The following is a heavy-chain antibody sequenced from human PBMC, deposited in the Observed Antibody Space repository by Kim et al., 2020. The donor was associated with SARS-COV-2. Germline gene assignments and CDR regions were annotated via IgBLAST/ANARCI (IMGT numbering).Heavy chain of an antibody. Sequence: SVKVSCKASGGTFSSYAISWVRQAPGQGLEWMGRIIPILGIANYAQKFQGRVTITADKSTSTAYMELSSLRSEDTAVYYCARAGTTFTPLSDFDYWGQGTLVTVSS. J-gene: IGHJ4*02. CDR2: IIPILGIA. CDR1: GGTFSSYA. CDR3: ARAGTTFTPLSDFDY. D-gene: IGHD1-1*01. V-gene: IGHV1-69*04.